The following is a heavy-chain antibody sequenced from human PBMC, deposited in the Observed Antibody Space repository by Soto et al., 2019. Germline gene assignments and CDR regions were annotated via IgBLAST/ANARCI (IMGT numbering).Heavy chain of an antibody. CDR2: INAGNGNT. V-gene: IGHV1-3*01. D-gene: IGHD5-18*01. CDR1: GYAFNSYA. CDR3: ARSPGYSYGDY. J-gene: IGHJ4*02. Sequence: ASVKVSCKAYGYAFNSYAMHWVRQAPGQRLEWMGWINAGNGNTKYSQKFQGRVTITRDTSASTAYMELSSLRSEDTAVYYCARSPGYSYGDYWGQGTLVTVSS.